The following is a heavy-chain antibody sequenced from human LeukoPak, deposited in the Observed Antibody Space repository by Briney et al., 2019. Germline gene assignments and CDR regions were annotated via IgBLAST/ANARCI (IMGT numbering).Heavy chain of an antibody. Sequence: PGGSLRLSCAASGFTFSSYGMHWVRQAPGKGLEWVAFIRYDGSNKYYADSVRGRFTISRDNSKNTLYLQMNSLRTEDTAVYYCATVTADAFDIWGQGTMVTVSS. V-gene: IGHV3-30*02. J-gene: IGHJ3*02. CDR1: GFTFSSYG. CDR2: IRYDGSNK. D-gene: IGHD4-17*01. CDR3: ATVTADAFDI.